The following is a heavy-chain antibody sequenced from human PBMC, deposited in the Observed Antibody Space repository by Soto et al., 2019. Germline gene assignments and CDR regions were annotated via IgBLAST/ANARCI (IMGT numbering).Heavy chain of an antibody. V-gene: IGHV3-30-3*01. CDR1: GFTFSSYA. Sequence: GGSLRLSCAASGFTFSSYAMHWVRQAPGKGLEWVAVISYDGSNKYYADSVKGRFTISRDNSKNTLYLQMNSLRGEDTAVYYCARGAWFDPWGQGTLVTVSS. CDR3: ARGAWFDP. J-gene: IGHJ5*02. CDR2: ISYDGSNK.